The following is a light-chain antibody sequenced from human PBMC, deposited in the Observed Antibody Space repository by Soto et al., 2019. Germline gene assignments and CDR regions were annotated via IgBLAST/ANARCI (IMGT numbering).Light chain of an antibody. J-gene: IGKJ2*03. CDR3: QHYHNLPYS. Sequence: DIQMTQSPSTLSASVGDTVTITCRASESIDNWLAWYQQKPGKAPKLLIYDASNLETGVPSRFSGSGSGTDFTFTINSLQPEDIATYYCQHYHNLPYSFGQGTKVDIK. V-gene: IGKV1-33*01. CDR2: DAS. CDR1: ESIDNW.